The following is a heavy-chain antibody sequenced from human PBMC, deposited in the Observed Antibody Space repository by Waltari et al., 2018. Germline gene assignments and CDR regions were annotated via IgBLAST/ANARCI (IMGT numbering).Heavy chain of an antibody. D-gene: IGHD5-12*01. CDR3: ATYIGASVGTAAFDV. J-gene: IGHJ3*01. Sequence: GHASGQGREWVGIVVYRGNAFISPSLKTRVSASRDASKNEVALILGSVTAADMAVYYCATYIGASVGTAAFDVWGQGTMVTGSS. CDR2: VVYRGNA. V-gene: IGHV4-39*01.